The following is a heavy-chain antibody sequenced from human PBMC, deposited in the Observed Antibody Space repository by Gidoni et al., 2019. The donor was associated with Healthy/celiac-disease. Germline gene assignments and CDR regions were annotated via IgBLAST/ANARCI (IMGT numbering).Heavy chain of an antibody. CDR2: IYYSGST. Sequence: QVQLQDSGPGLVQPSQTLSLTCTVSGGSISSGGYYWSWIRQHPGKGLEWIGYIYYSGSTYYNPSLKSRVTISVDTSKNQFSLKLSSVTAADTAVYYCARVIAAAGTPLDYWGQGTLVTVSS. D-gene: IGHD6-13*01. CDR3: ARVIAAAGTPLDY. V-gene: IGHV4-31*03. CDR1: GGSISSGGYY. J-gene: IGHJ4*02.